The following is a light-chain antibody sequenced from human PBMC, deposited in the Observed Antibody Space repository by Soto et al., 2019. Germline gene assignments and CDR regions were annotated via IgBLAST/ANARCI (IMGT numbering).Light chain of an antibody. Sequence: EIQMTQSPSSLSASVGDTVTITCRASQNIGNYLNWYQQKPGKAPKLLNYAASSLQSGVTSRFSGSGSGTDFTLTISSLQPEDFATYYCQHHYGTPLTFGGGAKVDIK. V-gene: IGKV1-39*01. CDR3: QHHYGTPLT. CDR1: QNIGNY. J-gene: IGKJ4*01. CDR2: AAS.